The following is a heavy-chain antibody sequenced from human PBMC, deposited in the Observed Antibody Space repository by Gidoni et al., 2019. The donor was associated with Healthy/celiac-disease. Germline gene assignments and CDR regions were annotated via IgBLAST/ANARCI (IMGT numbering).Heavy chain of an antibody. J-gene: IGHJ4*02. CDR2: ISGSGGST. Sequence: EVQLLESGGGLVQPGGSLRLSCAASGFTFSSYAMSWVRQAPGKGLEWVSVISGSGGSTYYADSVKGRFTISRDNSKNTLYLQMNSLRAEDTAVYYCAKGRSYFDVFDYWGQGTLVTVSS. D-gene: IGHD3-9*01. V-gene: IGHV3-23*01. CDR1: GFTFSSYA. CDR3: AKGRSYFDVFDY.